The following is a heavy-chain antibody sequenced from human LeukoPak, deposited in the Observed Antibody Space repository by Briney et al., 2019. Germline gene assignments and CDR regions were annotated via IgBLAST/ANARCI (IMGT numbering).Heavy chain of an antibody. Sequence: SETLSLTCAVYGGSFSGYYWSWIRQPPGKGREWIGEINHSGSTNYNPSLKSRVTISVDTSKNQFSLKLSSVTAADTAVYYCARTNLRGYSGYDSSRRLGYWGQGTLVTVSS. V-gene: IGHV4-34*01. CDR2: INHSGST. J-gene: IGHJ4*02. CDR1: GGSFSGYY. D-gene: IGHD5-12*01. CDR3: ARTNLRGYSGYDSSRRLGY.